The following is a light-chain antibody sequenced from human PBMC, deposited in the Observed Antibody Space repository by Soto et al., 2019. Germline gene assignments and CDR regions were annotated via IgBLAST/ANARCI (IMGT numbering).Light chain of an antibody. CDR2: EVT. CDR1: NSDVGSYNY. CDR3: SSYAGSNTRYL. Sequence: QSALTQPPSASGSPGQSVTISCTGANSDVGSYNYVSWYQQHPGKAPKVIIYEVTKRPSGVPDRFSGSKSGNTASLTVSGLQAEDEADYYCSSYAGSNTRYLFGSGTKVTVL. J-gene: IGLJ1*01. V-gene: IGLV2-8*01.